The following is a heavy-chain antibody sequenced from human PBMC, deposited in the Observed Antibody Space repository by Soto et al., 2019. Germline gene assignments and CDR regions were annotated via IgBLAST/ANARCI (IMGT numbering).Heavy chain of an antibody. CDR2: IKPSGGST. CDR3: ARETSAVRAYGSGSLENDAFDI. CDR1: GYTFTSYY. Sequence: ASVKVSCKASGYTFTSYYMHWVRQAPGQGLEWMGIIKPSGGSTSYAQKFQGRATMTRDTSTSTVYMELSSLRSEDTAVYYCARETSAVRAYGSGSLENDAFDIWGQGTMVTVSS. V-gene: IGHV1-46*03. J-gene: IGHJ3*02. D-gene: IGHD3-10*01.